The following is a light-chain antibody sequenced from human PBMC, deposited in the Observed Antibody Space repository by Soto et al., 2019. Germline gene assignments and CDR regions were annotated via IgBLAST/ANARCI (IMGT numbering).Light chain of an antibody. V-gene: IGKV1-27*01. Sequence: DIQMTQSPTSLSASVGDRVTITCRASQDIRNFVAWYQQKQGKAPKLLIYAASTLQSGVPSRFSGSGSGTDFTLTINSLQPEDVATYSCQKYSSVPVFGPGTKVAIK. CDR2: AAS. J-gene: IGKJ3*01. CDR1: QDIRNF. CDR3: QKYSSVPV.